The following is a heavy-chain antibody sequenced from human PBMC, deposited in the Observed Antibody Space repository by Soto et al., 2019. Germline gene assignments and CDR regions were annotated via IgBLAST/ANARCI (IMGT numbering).Heavy chain of an antibody. V-gene: IGHV3-23*01. J-gene: IGHJ4*02. CDR2: ISGSGSTS. CDR3: AEAMFRGVIYDFEY. Sequence: EVQLLESGGGLVQPGGSLRLSCAASGFTFNSYAMSWVRQAPGKGLEWVSAISGSGSTSYYADSVKGRFTISRDNSKNTLYLQMNSLRVEDTAAYYCAEAMFRGVIYDFEYWGQGTLVAVSS. CDR1: GFTFNSYA. D-gene: IGHD3-10*01.